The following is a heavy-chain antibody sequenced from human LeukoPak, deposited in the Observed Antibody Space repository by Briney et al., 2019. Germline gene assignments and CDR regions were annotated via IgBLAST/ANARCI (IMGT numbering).Heavy chain of an antibody. Sequence: ASVKVSCKASGYTFTSYGISWVRQAPGQGLEWMGWISAYNGNTNYAQKLQGRVTMTTDTSTSTAYMELRSLRSDDTAVYYCARDHWIGVGTAMVTSWFDPWGQGTLVTVSS. V-gene: IGHV1-18*01. J-gene: IGHJ5*02. CDR1: GYTFTSYG. D-gene: IGHD5-18*01. CDR3: ARDHWIGVGTAMVTSWFDP. CDR2: ISAYNGNT.